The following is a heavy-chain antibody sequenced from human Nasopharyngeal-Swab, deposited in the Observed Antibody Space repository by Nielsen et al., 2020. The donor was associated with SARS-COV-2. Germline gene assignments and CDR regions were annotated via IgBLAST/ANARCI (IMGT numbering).Heavy chain of an antibody. V-gene: IGHV3-23*01. CDR1: GFTFSSYA. CDR2: ISGSGGST. Sequence: GESLKISCAASGFTFSSYAMSWVRQAPGKGLEWVSAISGSGGSTYYADSVKSRFTISRDNSKNTLYLQMNSLRAEDTAVYYCASATVSSGWSNDAFDIWGQGTMVTVSS. D-gene: IGHD6-19*01. J-gene: IGHJ3*02. CDR3: ASATVSSGWSNDAFDI.